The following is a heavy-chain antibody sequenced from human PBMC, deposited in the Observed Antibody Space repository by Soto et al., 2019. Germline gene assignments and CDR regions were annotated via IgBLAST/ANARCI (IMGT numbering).Heavy chain of an antibody. D-gene: IGHD6-6*01. CDR2: IKSKTDGGTT. V-gene: IGHV3-15*01. CDR3: TTVGSSSLGWFWFDP. CDR1: GFTFSNAW. J-gene: IGHJ5*02. Sequence: GGSLRLSCAASGFTFSNAWMSWVRQAPGKGLEWVGRIKSKTDGGTTDYAAPVKGRFTISRDDSKNTLYLQMNSLKTEDTAVYYCTTVGSSSLGWFWFDPWGQGTLVTVSS.